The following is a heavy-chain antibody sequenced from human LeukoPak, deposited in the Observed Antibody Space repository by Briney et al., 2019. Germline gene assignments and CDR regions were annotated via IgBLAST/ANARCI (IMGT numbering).Heavy chain of an antibody. D-gene: IGHD2-21*02. V-gene: IGHV4-34*01. Sequence: LSLTXXXYGGSXXGYYWSWIRQPPGKGLEWIGEINHSGSTNYNPSLKSRVTISVDTSKNQFSLKLSSVTAADTAVYYCARGLMTSSYYFDYWGQGTLVTVSS. J-gene: IGHJ4*02. CDR2: INHSGST. CDR3: ARGLMTSSYYFDY. CDR1: GGSXXGYY.